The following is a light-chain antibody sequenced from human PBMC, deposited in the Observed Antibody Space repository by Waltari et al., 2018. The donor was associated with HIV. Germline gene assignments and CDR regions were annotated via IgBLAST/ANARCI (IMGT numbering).Light chain of an antibody. CDR3: YSTDSSGFGV. CDR1: ALPTKY. Sequence: SYELPQPPSVSVSPGKTARITCPGDALPTKYAYWYQQKSGQAPVLVIYEDSKRPSGIPERLSGSRSGTMATLTISGAQVEDEGDYHCYSTDSSGFGVFGGGTKLTVL. J-gene: IGLJ2*01. V-gene: IGLV3-10*01. CDR2: EDS.